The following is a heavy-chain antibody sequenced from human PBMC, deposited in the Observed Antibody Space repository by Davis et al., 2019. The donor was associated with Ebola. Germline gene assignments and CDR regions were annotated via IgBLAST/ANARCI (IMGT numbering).Heavy chain of an antibody. J-gene: IGHJ6*02. Sequence: PGGSLRPSCVASGFTFDSYSMSWVRQAPGKGLEWVSGISGRDVGADYADSVKGRFTISRDNSKNTRYLQKNSLRAEDTTLYYCAKDYDVSGSNFYYYGMDVWGQGTTVTVSS. D-gene: IGHD3-10*01. CDR1: GFTFDSYS. V-gene: IGHV3-23*01. CDR2: ISGRDVGA. CDR3: AKDYDVSGSNFYYYGMDV.